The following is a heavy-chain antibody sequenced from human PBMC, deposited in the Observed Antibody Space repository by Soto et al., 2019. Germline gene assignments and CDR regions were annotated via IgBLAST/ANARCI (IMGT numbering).Heavy chain of an antibody. J-gene: IGHJ2*01. CDR1: GASINNNDSY. V-gene: IGHV4-30-4*01. CDR3: ARMSYFYDKWYFDL. CDR2: VYYSGST. D-gene: IGHD3-22*01. Sequence: QLQESGPGLVMPSQTLSLTCTVSGASINNNDSYWSWIRQTPGKGLEWIGYVYYSGSTDSIPSLKSRLFMSIDESQNEFTLKSIAVTAADTATYYCARMSYFYDKWYFDLWGRGTLVTVSS.